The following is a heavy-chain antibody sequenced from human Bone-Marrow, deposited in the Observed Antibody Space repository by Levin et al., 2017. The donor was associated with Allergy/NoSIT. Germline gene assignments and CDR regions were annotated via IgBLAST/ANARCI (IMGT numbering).Heavy chain of an antibody. CDR3: ARDGSGSFYNGWFDP. J-gene: IGHJ5*02. Sequence: LTGGSLRLSCAASGFTYDNYAMYWVRLAPGKGLEWVSSINWNGGRTDYADSVKGRFTISRDNAKNFLYLQMNSLRVDDTAFYYCARDGSGSFYNGWFDPWGQGTLVTVSA. V-gene: IGHV3-20*04. CDR1: GFTYDNYA. CDR2: INWNGGRT. D-gene: IGHD3-10*01.